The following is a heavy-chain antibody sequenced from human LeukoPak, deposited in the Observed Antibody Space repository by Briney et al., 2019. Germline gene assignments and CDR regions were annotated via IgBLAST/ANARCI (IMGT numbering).Heavy chain of an antibody. D-gene: IGHD3-10*01. CDR2: INHSGST. J-gene: IGHJ6*02. CDR1: GFIFSDYF. CDR3: ARGVKNPMVRGARTYYYYGMDV. V-gene: IGHV4-34*01. Sequence: GSLRLSCVASGFIFSDYFMDWVRQPPGKGLEWIGEINHSGSTNYNPSLKSRVTISVDTSKNQFSLKLSSVTAADTAVYYCARGVKNPMVRGARTYYYYGMDVWGQGTTVTVSS.